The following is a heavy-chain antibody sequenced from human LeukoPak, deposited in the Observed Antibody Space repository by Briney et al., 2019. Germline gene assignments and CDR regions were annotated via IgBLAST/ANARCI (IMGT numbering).Heavy chain of an antibody. D-gene: IGHD3-9*01. Sequence: GGSLRLSCAASGFTFSSYAMHWVRQAPGKGLEWVAVISYDGSNKYYADSVKGRFTISRDNSKNTLYLQMNSLRAEDTAVYYCARDPAEYYDILTGYYTGWFDPWGQGTLVTVSS. CDR2: ISYDGSNK. CDR3: ARDPAEYYDILTGYYTGWFDP. J-gene: IGHJ5*02. V-gene: IGHV3-30-3*01. CDR1: GFTFSSYA.